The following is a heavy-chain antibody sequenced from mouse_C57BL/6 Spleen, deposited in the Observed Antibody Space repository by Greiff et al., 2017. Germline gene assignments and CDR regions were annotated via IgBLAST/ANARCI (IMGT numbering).Heavy chain of an antibody. Sequence: VQLQQSGAELVKPGASVKISCKASGYAFSSYWLNWVKQRPGKGLEWIGQIYPGDGDTNYNGKFKGKATLTADKSSSTAYMQLSSLTSEDSAVYFCASGTAYWYFDVWGTGTTVTVSS. CDR2: IYPGDGDT. J-gene: IGHJ1*03. V-gene: IGHV1-80*01. CDR3: ASGTAYWYFDV. CDR1: GYAFSSYW. D-gene: IGHD1-2*01.